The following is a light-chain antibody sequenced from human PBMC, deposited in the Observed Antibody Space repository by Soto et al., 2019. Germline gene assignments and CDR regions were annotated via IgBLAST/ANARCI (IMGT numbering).Light chain of an antibody. CDR2: GAS. V-gene: IGKV3-20*01. CDR3: QQYATSRT. CDR1: QSVTSNY. Sequence: EIVLTQSPGTLSLSPGERATLSCRASQSVTSNYLAWYQQKPGQAPRLLIYGASSRATGIPDRFSGSGSGTDFTLSITRLEPEGFAVYYCQQYATSRTFGQGTKVEIK. J-gene: IGKJ1*01.